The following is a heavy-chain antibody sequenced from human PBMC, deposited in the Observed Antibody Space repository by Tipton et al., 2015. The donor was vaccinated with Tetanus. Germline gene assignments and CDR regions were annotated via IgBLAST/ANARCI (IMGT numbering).Heavy chain of an antibody. V-gene: IGHV4-61*08. CDR1: GGSLRSGDHY. CDR2: VSYSGRT. D-gene: IGHD5-18*01. Sequence: TLSLTCTVSGGSLRSGDHYWSWIRQPPGKGLEWLAYVSYSGRTNSNYSLKDRITISQDTSKNQFSLKLTSVTAADTAVYYCVRGRGLGAYSYGFEYWGRGALVTVSS. J-gene: IGHJ4*01. CDR3: VRGRGLGAYSYGFEY.